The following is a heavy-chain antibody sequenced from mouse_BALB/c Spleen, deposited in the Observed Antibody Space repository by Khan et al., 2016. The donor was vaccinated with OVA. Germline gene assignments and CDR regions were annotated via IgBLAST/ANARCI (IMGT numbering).Heavy chain of an antibody. CDR1: GYSITSDYA. Sequence: EVQLQESGPGLVKPSQSLSLTCTVTGYSITSDYAWNWIRQFPGNKLEWMGYINYSGSTNYNPALKSRISITRDTSKNQFFLQLNSVTTADTATYYCARYGSRYNYAMDYWGQGTSVTVSS. D-gene: IGHD2-2*01. CDR3: ARYGSRYNYAMDY. V-gene: IGHV3-2*02. J-gene: IGHJ4*01. CDR2: INYSGST.